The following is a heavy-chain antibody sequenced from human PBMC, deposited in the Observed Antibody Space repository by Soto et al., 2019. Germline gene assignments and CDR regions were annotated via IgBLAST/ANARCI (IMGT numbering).Heavy chain of an antibody. CDR2: IIPIFGTP. D-gene: IGHD3-22*01. J-gene: IGHJ4*02. CDR1: GGTFSDYA. Sequence: QVQLVQSGAEVKKPGSSVKVSCKASGGTFSDYAISWLRQAPGQGLEWMGGIIPIFGTPNYGQKFQGRVTITADESTSTAHMELSSLRFDDTALYYCARGAHLNSSPGVWGQGTLVTVSS. V-gene: IGHV1-69*01. CDR3: ARGAHLNSSPGV.